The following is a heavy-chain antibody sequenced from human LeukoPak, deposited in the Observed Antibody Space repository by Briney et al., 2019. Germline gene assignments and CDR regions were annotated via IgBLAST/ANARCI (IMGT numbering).Heavy chain of an antibody. V-gene: IGHV1-69*13. D-gene: IGHD3-3*01. Sequence: GASVKVSCKASGGTFSSYAISWVRQAPGQGLEWMGGIIPIFGTANYAQKFQGRVTITADESTSTAYTELSSLRSEDTAVYYCARSVFGVYYWYGMDVWGQGTTVTVSS. CDR1: GGTFSSYA. CDR2: IIPIFGTA. CDR3: ARSVFGVYYWYGMDV. J-gene: IGHJ6*02.